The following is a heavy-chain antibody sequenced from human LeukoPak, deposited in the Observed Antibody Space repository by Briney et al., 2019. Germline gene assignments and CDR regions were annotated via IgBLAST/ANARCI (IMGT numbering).Heavy chain of an antibody. Sequence: SETLSLTCTVSGGSISSSSYYWGWIRQPPGKGLEWIGSIYYSGSTYYNPSLKSRVTMSVDTSKNQFSLKLSSVTAADTAVYYCARLLHDNRGYYYFDFWGQGTLVTVSS. J-gene: IGHJ4*02. CDR3: ARLLHDNRGYYYFDF. CDR1: GGSISSSSYY. CDR2: IYYSGST. V-gene: IGHV4-39*01. D-gene: IGHD3-22*01.